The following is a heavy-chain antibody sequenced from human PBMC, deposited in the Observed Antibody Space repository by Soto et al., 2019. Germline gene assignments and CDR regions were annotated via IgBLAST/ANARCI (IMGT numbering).Heavy chain of an antibody. V-gene: IGHV1-18*04. J-gene: IGHJ3*02. CDR2: ISAYNGNT. D-gene: IGHD4-17*01. CDR1: GYTFTSYG. CDR3: ARDGWATVTTADAFDI. Sequence: QVQLVQSGAEVKKPGASVKVSCKASGYTFTSYGIIWVRQAPGQGLEWMGWISAYNGNTNYAQKLQGRVNMTTDTSTSIAYMELRSLRSDDTAVYYCARDGWATVTTADAFDIWGQGTMVTVSS.